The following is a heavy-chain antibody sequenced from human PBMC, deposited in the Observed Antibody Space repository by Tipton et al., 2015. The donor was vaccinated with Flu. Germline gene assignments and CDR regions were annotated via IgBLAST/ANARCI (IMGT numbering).Heavy chain of an antibody. CDR2: IRYDVSKI. V-gene: IGHV3-30*02. Sequence: SGFTFSTYGMHWVRQAPGKGLEWVAFIRYDVSKIYYADAVKGRFTISRDNYRNGLYLQMNSLRAEDTAVYYCAKGDPKTDYYYYGMDVWGQGTTVTVSS. D-gene: IGHD2-21*01. CDR1: GFTFSTYG. CDR3: AKGDPKTDYYYYGMDV. J-gene: IGHJ6*02.